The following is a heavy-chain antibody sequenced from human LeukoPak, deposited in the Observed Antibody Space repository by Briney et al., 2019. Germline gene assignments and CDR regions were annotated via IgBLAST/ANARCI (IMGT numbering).Heavy chain of an antibody. V-gene: IGHV3-21*01. CDR2: ISSGSTYI. D-gene: IGHD3-22*01. Sequence: GGSLRLSCAASGFTFSSYSMNWVRQAPGKGLEWVSSISSGSTYIYYADSVKGRFTNSRDNAKNSMYLQMNSLRAEDTAVYYCARDQYYYDSLDAFDIWGQGTMVTVSS. CDR1: GFTFSSYS. CDR3: ARDQYYYDSLDAFDI. J-gene: IGHJ3*02.